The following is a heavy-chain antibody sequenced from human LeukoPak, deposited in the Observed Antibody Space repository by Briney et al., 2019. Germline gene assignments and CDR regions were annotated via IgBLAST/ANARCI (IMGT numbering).Heavy chain of an antibody. D-gene: IGHD1-26*01. CDR3: AKTPSGSSQRYFDY. V-gene: IGHV3-23*01. CDR1: GFTFSSYW. J-gene: IGHJ4*02. CDR2: ISGSGGST. Sequence: GGSLRLSCVASGFTFSSYWMSWVRQAPGKGLEWVSAISGSGGSTYYADSVKGRFTISRDNSKNTLYLQMNSLRAEDTAVYYCAKTPSGSSQRYFDYWGQGTLVTVSS.